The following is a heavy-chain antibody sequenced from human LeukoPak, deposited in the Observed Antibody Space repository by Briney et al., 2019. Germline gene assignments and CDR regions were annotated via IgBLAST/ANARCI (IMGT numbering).Heavy chain of an antibody. CDR1: GGSINSGNYY. V-gene: IGHV4-61*02. CDR2: IIRGGT. J-gene: IGHJ3*02. Sequence: NPSQTLSLTCTVSGGSINSGNYYWTWIRQPAGKGLEWIGRIIRGGTKYNPSLSSRVTISVDTSKNQFSLNLSSVTAADTAVYYCTRGYGFDIWGQGTLVTVSS. CDR3: TRGYGFDI.